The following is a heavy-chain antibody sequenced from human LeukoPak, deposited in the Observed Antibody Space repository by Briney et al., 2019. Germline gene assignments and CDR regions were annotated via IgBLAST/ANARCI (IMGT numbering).Heavy chain of an antibody. CDR2: IGSSAGDT. CDR3: AKDRYYYDSSGYFYYFDY. J-gene: IGHJ4*02. Sequence: PGVPLTLLCAACGFTFSSYHMPWARQATGKALEWVSTIGSSAGDTHYADSVKGRFTISRDNSKNSLYVQMNSLRVEDTAVYYCAKDRYYYDSSGYFYYFDYWGQGTLVTVSS. D-gene: IGHD3-22*01. CDR1: GFTFSSYH. V-gene: IGHV3-23*01.